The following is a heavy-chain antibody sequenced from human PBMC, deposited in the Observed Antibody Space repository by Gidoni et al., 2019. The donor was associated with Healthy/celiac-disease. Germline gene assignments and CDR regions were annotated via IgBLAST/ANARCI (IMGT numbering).Heavy chain of an antibody. D-gene: IGHD3-16*01. Sequence: QVQLQESGPGLVKPSETLSLTCTVSGGSISSYYWSWIRQPPGKGLEWIGYIYYSGSTNYNPSLKSRVTISVDTSKNQFSRKLSSVTAADTAVYYCARGGTSEGTDDWYFDLWGRGTLVTVSS. CDR2: IYYSGST. V-gene: IGHV4-59*01. J-gene: IGHJ2*01. CDR3: ARGGTSEGTDDWYFDL. CDR1: GGSISSYY.